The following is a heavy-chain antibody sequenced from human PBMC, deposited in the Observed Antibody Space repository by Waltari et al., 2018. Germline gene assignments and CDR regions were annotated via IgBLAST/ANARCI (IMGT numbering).Heavy chain of an antibody. J-gene: IGHJ3*02. D-gene: IGHD3-3*01. Sequence: WMGGIIPIFGTANYAQKFQGRVTITADESTSTAYMELSSLRSEDTAVYYCARGGNTYYDFWSGYFQIWGQGTMVTVSS. V-gene: IGHV1-69*01. CDR3: ARGGNTYYDFWSGYFQI. CDR2: IIPIFGTA.